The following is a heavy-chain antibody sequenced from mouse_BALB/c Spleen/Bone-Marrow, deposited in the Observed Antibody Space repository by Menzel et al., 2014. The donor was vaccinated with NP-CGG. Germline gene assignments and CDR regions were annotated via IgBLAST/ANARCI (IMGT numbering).Heavy chain of an antibody. J-gene: IGHJ1*01. Sequence: EVNVVESGGGLVQPGGSRKLSCAASGFIFSSFGMHWVRQAPERGLEWVAYISSGSTSIFYSDTVRGRFTISRDNPKNTLFLQMTSLASEDTAMYYCARGGNWDDFDVWGAGTTVTVSS. CDR3: ARGGNWDDFDV. CDR2: ISSGSTSI. V-gene: IGHV5-17*02. D-gene: IGHD4-1*01. CDR1: GFIFSSFG.